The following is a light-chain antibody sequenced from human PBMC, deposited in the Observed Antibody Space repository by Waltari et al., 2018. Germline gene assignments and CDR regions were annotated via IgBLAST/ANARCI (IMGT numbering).Light chain of an antibody. CDR3: QTGGHGTWV. V-gene: IGLV4-69*01. CDR2: VNSDGSH. CDR1: SGHSTNV. Sequence: QLVLTQSPSASASLGASVKLTCTLSSGHSTNVIAMLQKRPENGPRYLMKVNSDGSHNKGDEITARFSGSSSVAERYLTISSLQSEDETDYYCQTGGHGTWVFGGGTKLTVL. J-gene: IGLJ3*02.